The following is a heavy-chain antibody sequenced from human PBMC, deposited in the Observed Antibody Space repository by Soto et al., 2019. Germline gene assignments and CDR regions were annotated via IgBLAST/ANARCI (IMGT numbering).Heavy chain of an antibody. J-gene: IGHJ4*02. CDR1: VASVSSTYW. D-gene: IGHD6-13*01. Sequence: SETMSLTCAVSVASVSSTYWWSWVRQPPGKGPEWIGEINHRGSANYNPSLESRVTISVDISKSQFSLRLTSVTAADTAVYYCARYNAASGTYYFDYWGQGTLVTVSS. CDR3: ARYNAASGTYYFDY. V-gene: IGHV4-4*02. CDR2: INHRGSA.